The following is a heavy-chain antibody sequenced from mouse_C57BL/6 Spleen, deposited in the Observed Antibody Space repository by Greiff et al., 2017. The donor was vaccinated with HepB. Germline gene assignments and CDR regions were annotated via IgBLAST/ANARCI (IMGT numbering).Heavy chain of an antibody. CDR2: ISSGSSTI. V-gene: IGHV5-17*01. CDR1: GFTFSDYG. J-gene: IGHJ2*01. D-gene: IGHD2-2*01. CDR3: ARRSGSYYFDY. Sequence: EVKLVESGGGLVKPGGSLKLSCAASGFTFSDYGMHWVRQAPEKGLEWVAYISSGSSTIYYADTVKGRFTISRDNAKNTLFLPMTSLRSEDTAMYYCARRSGSYYFDYWGQGTTLTVSS.